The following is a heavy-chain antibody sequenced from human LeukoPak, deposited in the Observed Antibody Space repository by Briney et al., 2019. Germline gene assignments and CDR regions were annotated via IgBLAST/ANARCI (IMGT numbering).Heavy chain of an antibody. CDR3: ARGARRGALLPAPLFDTRYYFYSYIDV. V-gene: IGHV3-20*04. CDR1: RLPFAHYA. Sequence: GGSLSLSCVASRLPFAHYAMRGVRQAPGKAREGVAGMNWWCWTTFYADSVKGRFPIYRDYAENSVDVQVNTLGAEHTPFFYFARGARRGALLPAPLFDTRYYFYSYIDVWGNGTPVSVSS. D-gene: IGHD2-2*01. CDR2: MNWWCWTT. J-gene: IGHJ6*03.